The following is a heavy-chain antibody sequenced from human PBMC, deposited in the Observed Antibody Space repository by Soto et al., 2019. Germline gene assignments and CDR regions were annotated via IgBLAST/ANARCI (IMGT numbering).Heavy chain of an antibody. Sequence: GGSLRLSCAASGFTVSSNYMSWVRQAPGKGLEWVSVIYSGGSTYYADSVKGRFTISRDNSKNTLYLQMNSLRAEDTAVYYCARREDYDFWSGYYTDNIQSRLDVWGKGTTVTVSS. CDR3: ARREDYDFWSGYYTDNIQSRLDV. D-gene: IGHD3-3*01. J-gene: IGHJ6*04. V-gene: IGHV3-66*01. CDR1: GFTVSSNY. CDR2: IYSGGST.